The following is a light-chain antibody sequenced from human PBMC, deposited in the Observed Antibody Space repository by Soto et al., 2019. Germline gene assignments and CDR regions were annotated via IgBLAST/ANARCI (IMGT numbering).Light chain of an antibody. CDR3: SSYISTSTLV. CDR2: DVI. J-gene: IGLJ1*01. CDR1: SSDIGGYNY. V-gene: IGLV2-14*01. Sequence: QSVLTQPASVSGSPGQSLTIFCTGTSSDIGGYNYVSWYQQHPGKAPKLMLYDVITRPSGVSSRFSGSKSGNTASLTISGLQAEDEADYYCSSYISTSTLVFGTGTKVTVL.